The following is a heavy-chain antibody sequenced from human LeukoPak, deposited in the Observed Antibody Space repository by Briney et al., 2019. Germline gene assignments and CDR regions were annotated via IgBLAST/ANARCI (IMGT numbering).Heavy chain of an antibody. CDR2: MNPNSGNT. CDR3: AIVLAAVPRGDY. Sequence: ATVKVSCKASGYTFTSYDINWVRQATGQGLEWVGWMNPNSGNTGYAQKFQGRVTMTRNTSISTAYMELSSLRSEDTAVYYCAIVLAAVPRGDYWGQGTLVIVSS. CDR1: GYTFTSYD. J-gene: IGHJ4*02. D-gene: IGHD6-13*01. V-gene: IGHV1-8*01.